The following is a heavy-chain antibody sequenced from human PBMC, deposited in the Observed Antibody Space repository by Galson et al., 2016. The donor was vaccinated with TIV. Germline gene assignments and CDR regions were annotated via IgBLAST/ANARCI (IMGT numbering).Heavy chain of an antibody. CDR1: GLSVSINY. Sequence: SLRLSCAASGLSVSINYMTWVRQAPGKGLEWVSLISDGGNTYYPDSVKGRFTTSRDNSKNTPYLQMNSLRVEDTAVYYCARGRVVDATYFYSYYGMDVWGQGTAVTVSS. J-gene: IGHJ6*02. CDR3: ARGRVVDATYFYSYYGMDV. D-gene: IGHD2-15*01. V-gene: IGHV3-66*02. CDR2: ISDGGNT.